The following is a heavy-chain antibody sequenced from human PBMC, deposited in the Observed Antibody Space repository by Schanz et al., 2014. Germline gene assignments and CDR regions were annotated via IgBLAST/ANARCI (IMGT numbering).Heavy chain of an antibody. V-gene: IGHV1-69*02. CDR3: AGTYCSSTSCYTGYYYMDV. D-gene: IGHD2-2*02. CDR1: GGTFSSYT. CDR2: IIPILGIA. J-gene: IGHJ6*03. Sequence: QVQLVQSGAEMKTPGASVKISCKASGGTFSSYTISWVRQAPGQGLEWMGRIIPILGIANYAQNFQGRVTITADKSTSTAYMELTSLRSEDTAVYYCAGTYCSSTSCYTGYYYMDVWGKGTTVTVSS.